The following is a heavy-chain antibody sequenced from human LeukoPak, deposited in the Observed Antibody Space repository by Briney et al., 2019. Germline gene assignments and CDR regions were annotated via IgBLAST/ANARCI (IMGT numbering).Heavy chain of an antibody. CDR2: ISTSGGTT. CDR1: GFTFNSYD. J-gene: IGHJ4*02. CDR3: ARGPSGYHNT. D-gene: IGHD5-12*01. Sequence: GGSLRLSCAASGFTFNSYDMSWVRQAPRKGLEWVSGISTSGGTTYYADSVKGRFTISRDNSKNTLYLQMNSLRAEDTAVYYCARGPSGYHNTGGQGTLVTVSS. V-gene: IGHV3-23*01.